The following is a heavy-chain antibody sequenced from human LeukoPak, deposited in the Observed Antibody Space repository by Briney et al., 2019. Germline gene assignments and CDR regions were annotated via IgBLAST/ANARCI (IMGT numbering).Heavy chain of an antibody. CDR2: IIPILGIA. V-gene: IGHV1-69*04. J-gene: IGHJ6*03. CDR1: GGTFSSYA. CDR3: ATSIRFLEWLPPSGYMDV. D-gene: IGHD3-3*01. Sequence: SVKVSCKASGGTFSSYAISWVRQAPGQGLEWMGRIIPILGIANYAQKFQGRVTITADKSTSTAYMELSSLRSEDTAVYYCATSIRFLEWLPPSGYMDVWGKGTTVTVSS.